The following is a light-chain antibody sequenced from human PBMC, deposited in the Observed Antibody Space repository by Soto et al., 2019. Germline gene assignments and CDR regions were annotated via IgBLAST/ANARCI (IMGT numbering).Light chain of an antibody. CDR2: EVS. Sequence: QSVLTQPPSASGSPGQSVTISCTGTSSDVGAYNYVSWYQQHPGKAPKLMIYEVSKRPSGVPDRFSGSKSGNTASLTVSGLQAEDEADYFCSSYAGSHTFVFGTGTKLTVL. J-gene: IGLJ1*01. V-gene: IGLV2-8*01. CDR3: SSYAGSHTFV. CDR1: SSDVGAYNY.